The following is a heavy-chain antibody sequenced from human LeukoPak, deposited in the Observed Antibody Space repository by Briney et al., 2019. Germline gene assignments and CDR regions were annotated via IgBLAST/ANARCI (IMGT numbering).Heavy chain of an antibody. CDR1: GYTFTSYA. V-gene: IGHV1-3*01. J-gene: IGHJ5*02. Sequence: WASVKVSCKASGYTFTSYAMHWVRQAPGQRLEWMGWINAGNDNTKYSQKFQGRVTITRDTSASTAYMELSSLRSEDTAVYYCARDLGYCTFGPCYPNWLDPWGQGTLVTVSS. CDR3: ARDLGYCTFGPCYPNWLDP. D-gene: IGHD2-8*01. CDR2: INAGNDNT.